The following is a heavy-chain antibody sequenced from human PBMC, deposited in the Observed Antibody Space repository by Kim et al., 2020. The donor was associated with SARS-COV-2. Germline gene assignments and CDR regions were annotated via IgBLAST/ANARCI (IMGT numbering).Heavy chain of an antibody. J-gene: IGHJ6*02. CDR1: GGSISSYY. CDR2: IYYSGST. Sequence: SETLSLTCTVSGGSISSYYWSWIRQPPGKGLEWIGYIYYSGSTNYNPSLKSRVTISVDTSKNQFSLKLSSVTAADTAVYYCARTQTGYSSSWPLDYYYYYGMDVWGQGTTVTVSS. CDR3: ARTQTGYSSSWPLDYYYYYGMDV. V-gene: IGHV4-59*08. D-gene: IGHD6-13*01.